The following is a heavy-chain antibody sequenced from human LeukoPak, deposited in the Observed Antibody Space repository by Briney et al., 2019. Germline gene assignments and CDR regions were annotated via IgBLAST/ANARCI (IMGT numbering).Heavy chain of an antibody. CDR2: INPSSGST. CDR1: GYTFISYD. Sequence: ASVKVSCKASGYTFISYDINWVRQATRQGLEWMGIINPSSGSTIYSQKFQGRVTVTTDMSTSTVYMQLTSLRSEDTAVYYCARGGHGTSVAVAGTGDYWGQGTLVTVSS. J-gene: IGHJ4*02. D-gene: IGHD6-19*01. V-gene: IGHV1-46*01. CDR3: ARGGHGTSVAVAGTGDY.